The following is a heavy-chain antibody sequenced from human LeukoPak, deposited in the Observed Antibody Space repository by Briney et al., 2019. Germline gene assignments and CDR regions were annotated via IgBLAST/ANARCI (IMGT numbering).Heavy chain of an antibody. CDR2: IKRKTDGGTT. CDR1: GFTFSDAW. J-gene: IGHJ4*02. Sequence: PGGSLRLSRAASGFTFSDAWMNWVRQAPGKGLEWVGRIKRKTDGGTTDYAAPVKGRFTISRDDSKNTLYLQMNSLKTEDTAVYYCTTLPQYSSGWYDYWGQGTLVTVSS. CDR3: TTLPQYSSGWYDY. V-gene: IGHV3-15*07. D-gene: IGHD6-19*01.